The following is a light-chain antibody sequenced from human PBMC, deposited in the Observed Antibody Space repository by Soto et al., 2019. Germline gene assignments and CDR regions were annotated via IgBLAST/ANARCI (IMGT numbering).Light chain of an antibody. CDR1: QSVSSN. V-gene: IGKV3-15*01. J-gene: IGKJ1*01. CDR3: RFWGT. CDR2: GAS. Sequence: EIVMTQSPATLSVSPGERATLSCRASQSVSSNLAWYQQKPGQAPRLLIYGASTRATGIPARFSGSGSGTEFTLTISSLQSEDFAVYYCRFWGTFGQGTKVEIK.